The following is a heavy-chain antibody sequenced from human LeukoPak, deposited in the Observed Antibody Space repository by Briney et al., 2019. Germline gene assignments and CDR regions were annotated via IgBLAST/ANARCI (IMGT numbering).Heavy chain of an antibody. J-gene: IGHJ4*02. Sequence: GGSLRLSCAASGFTFSNAWMSWVRQAPGKGLEWVGRIKRKADGGTTDYAAPVKGRFTLSRDDSKTTLYLQMNSLKTEDTAMYYCTTDDPVNRSWGQGTLVTVSS. CDR2: IKRKADGGTT. CDR3: TTDDPVNRS. D-gene: IGHD2/OR15-2a*01. CDR1: GFTFSNAW. V-gene: IGHV3-15*01.